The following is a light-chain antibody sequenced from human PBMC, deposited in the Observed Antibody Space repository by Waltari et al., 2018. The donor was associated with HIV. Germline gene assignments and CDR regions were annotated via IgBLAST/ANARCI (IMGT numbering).Light chain of an antibody. J-gene: IGLJ2*01. CDR1: SSDVGASDY. CDR2: EVK. Sequence: QSALTQPASVSGSPGQSISISCSVASSDVGASDYVSWYHQHPGEAPTLILYEVKKRPSGISNRFSGSKSGNTASLTISGLQVEDEAHYYCSSYSASGTLVLFGGGTRLTVL. CDR3: SSYSASGTLVL. V-gene: IGLV2-14*01.